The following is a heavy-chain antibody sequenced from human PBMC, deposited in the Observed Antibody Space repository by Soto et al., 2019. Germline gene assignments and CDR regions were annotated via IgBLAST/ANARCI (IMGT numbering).Heavy chain of an antibody. V-gene: IGHV3-30*18. CDR2: ISYDGSNK. D-gene: IGHD3-9*01. J-gene: IGHJ6*02. CDR1: GFTFSSYG. Sequence: PGGSLRLSCAASGFTFSSYGMHWVRQAPGKGLEWVAVISYDGSNKYYADSVKGRFTISRDNSKNTLYLQMNSLRAEDTAVYYCAKDLGYYDILTGYSDTDPYYYYYGMDVWGQGTTVTVSS. CDR3: AKDLGYYDILTGYSDTDPYYYYYGMDV.